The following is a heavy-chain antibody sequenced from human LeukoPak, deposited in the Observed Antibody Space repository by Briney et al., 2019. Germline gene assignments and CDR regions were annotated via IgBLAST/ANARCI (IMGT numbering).Heavy chain of an antibody. D-gene: IGHD5-12*01. J-gene: IGHJ4*02. CDR3: ARGAMATMIPFDY. V-gene: IGHV4-59*01. CDR2: IYYSGST. Sequence: SETLSLTCTVSGGSISSYYWSWIRQPPGKGLEWIGYIYYSGSTNYNPSLKSRVTISVDTSKNQFSLKLSSVTAADTAVYYCARGAMATMIPFDYWGQGTLVTVSS. CDR1: GGSISSYY.